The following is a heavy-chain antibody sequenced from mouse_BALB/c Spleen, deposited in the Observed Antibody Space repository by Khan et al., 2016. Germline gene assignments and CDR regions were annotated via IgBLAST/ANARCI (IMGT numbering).Heavy chain of an antibody. D-gene: IGHD2-3*01. Sequence: QVQLKESGPGLVQPSQSLSITCTVSGFSLTSSGIHWVRQPPGKGLEWLGVIWSGGSTDYNAAFISRLTTSKDNSKSQVFFRMNSLQPDDTAIYSCARMALYDGYSDCWGQGTSLTVSS. J-gene: IGHJ2*02. CDR1: GFSLTSSG. CDR3: ARMALYDGYSDC. V-gene: IGHV2-4*02. CDR2: IWSGGST.